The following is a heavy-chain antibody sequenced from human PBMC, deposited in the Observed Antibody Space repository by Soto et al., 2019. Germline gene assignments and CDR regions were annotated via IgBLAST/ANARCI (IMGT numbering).Heavy chain of an antibody. CDR2: ISTYNGNT. J-gene: IGHJ6*02. D-gene: IGHD2-8*01. V-gene: IGHV1-18*01. Sequence: ASVKVSCNASGYTFTTSDTSWLRQAPGQGLEWMGRISTYNGNTNYPQSLQGRLTMTTDTSTTTAYMELRSLRSDDTAVYYCARDPYHVLMVNAPNLYGMDVWG. CDR1: GYTFTTSD. CDR3: ARDPYHVLMVNAPNLYGMDV.